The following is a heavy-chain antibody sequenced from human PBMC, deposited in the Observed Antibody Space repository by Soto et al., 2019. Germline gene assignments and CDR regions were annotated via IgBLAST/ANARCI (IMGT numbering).Heavy chain of an antibody. CDR2: INPSAGST. V-gene: IGHV1-46*01. CDR1: GYTFTAYY. J-gene: IGHJ4*02. D-gene: IGHD3-10*01. Sequence: ASVKISCKASGYTFTAYYMHWVRQAPGQGLEWMGLINPSAGSTIYVQSFQGRVTMTRDTSTSTVFMDLSSLRSEDTAIYYCATPSGYWGQGTLVTVSS. CDR3: ATPSGY.